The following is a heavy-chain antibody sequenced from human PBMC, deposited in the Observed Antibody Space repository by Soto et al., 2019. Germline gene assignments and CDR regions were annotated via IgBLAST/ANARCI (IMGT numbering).Heavy chain of an antibody. J-gene: IGHJ6*02. Sequence: GASVKVSCKASGGTFSSYAISWVRQAPGQGLEWMGGIIPIFGTANYAQKFQGRVTITADKSTSTAYMELSSLRSEDTAAYYCARDGSGSGGYYYYGMDVWGQGTTVTV. CDR3: ARDGSGSGGYYYYGMDV. CDR1: GGTFSSYA. CDR2: IIPIFGTA. D-gene: IGHD3-10*01. V-gene: IGHV1-69*06.